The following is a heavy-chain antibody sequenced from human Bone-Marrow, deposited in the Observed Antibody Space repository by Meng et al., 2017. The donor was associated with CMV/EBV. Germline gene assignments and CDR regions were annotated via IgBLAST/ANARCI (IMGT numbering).Heavy chain of an antibody. CDR2: IYSGGST. J-gene: IGHJ6*02. CDR3: AGRSTSCYYGMDV. D-gene: IGHD2-2*01. V-gene: IGHV3-53*01. CDR1: GFTVSSNY. Sequence: GESLKISCAASGFTVSSNYMSWVRQAPGKGLEWVSVIYSGGSTYYADSVKGRFTISRDNSKNTLYLQMNSLRAEDTAVYYCAGRSTSCYYGMDVWGQGTTVTVSS.